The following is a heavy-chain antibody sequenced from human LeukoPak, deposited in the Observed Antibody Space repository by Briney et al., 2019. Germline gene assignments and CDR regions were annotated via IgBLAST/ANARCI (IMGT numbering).Heavy chain of an antibody. CDR3: ARRVVVTAIDY. CDR1: GYSISSGYH. Sequence: ASETLSLTCTVSGYSISSGYHWGWIRQPPGKGLEWIGSIYYSGSTYYNPSLKSRVTISVDTSKNQFSLKLSSVTAADTAVYYCARRVVVTAIDYWGQGTLVTVSS. V-gene: IGHV4-38-2*02. D-gene: IGHD2-21*02. J-gene: IGHJ4*02. CDR2: IYYSGST.